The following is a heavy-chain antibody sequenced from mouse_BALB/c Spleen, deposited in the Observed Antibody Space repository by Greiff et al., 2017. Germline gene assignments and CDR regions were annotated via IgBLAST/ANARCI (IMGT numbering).Heavy chain of an antibody. CDR2: IYPYNGGT. Sequence: VQLKQSGPELVKPGASVKISCKASGYTFTDYNMHWVKQSHGKSLEWIGYIYPYNGGTGYNQKFKSKATLTVDNSSSTAYMELRSLTSEDSAVYYCASYGNAMDYWGQGTSVTVSS. J-gene: IGHJ4*01. D-gene: IGHD2-1*01. V-gene: IGHV1S29*02. CDR3: ASYGNAMDY. CDR1: GYTFTDYN.